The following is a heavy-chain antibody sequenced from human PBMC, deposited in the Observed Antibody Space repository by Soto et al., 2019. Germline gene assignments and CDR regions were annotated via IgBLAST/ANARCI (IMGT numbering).Heavy chain of an antibody. CDR2: VSIGSGSK. V-gene: IGHV3-21*01. D-gene: IGHD6-19*01. J-gene: IGHJ3*01. Sequence: GGSLRLSCAAFGFTFSRYSMNWVRQAPGKGLEWISSVSIGSGSKYYAGSVKGRFIISSDSAKNSLYLQMNSLRAEETALYFCVRHGRVEVATSSPGDAFDFWGQGTMVTVSS. CDR1: GFTFSRYS. CDR3: VRHGRVEVATSSPGDAFDF.